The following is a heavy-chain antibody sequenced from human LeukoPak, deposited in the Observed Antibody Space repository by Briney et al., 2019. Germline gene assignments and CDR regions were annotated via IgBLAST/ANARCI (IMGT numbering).Heavy chain of an antibody. D-gene: IGHD5-18*01. CDR1: GGSISSSSYY. Sequence: PSETLSLTCTVSGGSISSSSYYWGWIRQPPGKGLEWIGSIYYSGDTYYNPSLKSRVTISVDTSKNEFSLKLSSVTAADTAVYYCASSTRGYSLALFDPWGHGTLVTVSS. CDR2: IYYSGDT. J-gene: IGHJ5*02. CDR3: ASSTRGYSLALFDP. V-gene: IGHV4-39*01.